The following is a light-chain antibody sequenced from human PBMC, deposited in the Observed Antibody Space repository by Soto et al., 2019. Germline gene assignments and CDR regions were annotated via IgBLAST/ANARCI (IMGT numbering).Light chain of an antibody. CDR3: SSYEGSNIPFV. V-gene: IGLV2-8*01. CDR2: EVS. CDR1: SSDVGGYNY. J-gene: IGLJ1*01. Sequence: QSALTQPPSASGSPGQSVTISCTGTSSDVGGYNYVSWYQQHPGKAPKLMIYEVSKRPSGVPDRFSGSKSGNTASLTVSGLHAEDEADYYCSSYEGSNIPFVFGTGTKLTVL.